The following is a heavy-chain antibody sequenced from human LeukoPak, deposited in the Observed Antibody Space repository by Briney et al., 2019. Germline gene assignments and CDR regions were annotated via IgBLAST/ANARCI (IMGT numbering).Heavy chain of an antibody. V-gene: IGHV3-11*01. J-gene: IGHJ6*03. CDR2: ISHSGMTI. D-gene: IGHD3/OR15-3a*01. Sequence: PGGSLRLSCAASGFNFGDDFMTWIRQAPGKGLEWISFISHSGMTISYAESVRGRFAISRDNAKNSLFLQMTNLGAEDTALYCCARGRTGHQSYYYYYMDVWGKGTPVIVSS. CDR3: ARGRTGHQSYYYYYMDV. CDR1: GFNFGDDF.